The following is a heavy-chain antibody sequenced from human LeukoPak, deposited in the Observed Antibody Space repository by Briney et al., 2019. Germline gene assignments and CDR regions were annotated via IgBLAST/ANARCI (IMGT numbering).Heavy chain of an antibody. Sequence: PSETLSLTCTVSGGSISSSSYYWGWIRQPPGKGLECIGSIYYSGSTYYNPSLKSRVTISVDTSKNQFSLKLSSVTAADTAVYYCASRKTCSGGSCYSGDYWGQGTLVTVSS. CDR3: ASRKTCSGGSCYSGDY. J-gene: IGHJ4*02. CDR1: GGSISSSSYY. V-gene: IGHV4-39*01. D-gene: IGHD2-15*01. CDR2: IYYSGST.